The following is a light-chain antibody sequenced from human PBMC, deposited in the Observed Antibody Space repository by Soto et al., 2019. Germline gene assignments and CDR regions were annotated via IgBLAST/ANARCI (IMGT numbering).Light chain of an antibody. Sequence: QSVLTQPPSASGTPGQRVTISCSGSSSNIGGNAVNWYQQLPGTTPKLLIYSNNQRPSWVPDRFSGSKSGTSASLAISGLQSEEEADYYCASWDDSLSGYVFGTGTKLTVL. V-gene: IGLV1-44*01. CDR1: SSNIGGNA. J-gene: IGLJ1*01. CDR3: ASWDDSLSGYV. CDR2: SNN.